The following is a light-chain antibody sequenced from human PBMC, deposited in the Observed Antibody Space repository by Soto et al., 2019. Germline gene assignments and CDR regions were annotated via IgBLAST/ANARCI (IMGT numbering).Light chain of an antibody. CDR3: SSYTSTSTLV. V-gene: IGLV2-18*02. Sequence: QSVLTQPPSVSGSPGQSVTISCTGTSSDVGSYDRVSWYQQAPGTAPKLMIYEVSNGPSGVPDRFSGSKFGNTASLTISGLQAEDEADYFCSSYTSTSTLVFGGGTKLTVL. CDR1: SSDVGSYDR. CDR2: EVS. J-gene: IGLJ2*01.